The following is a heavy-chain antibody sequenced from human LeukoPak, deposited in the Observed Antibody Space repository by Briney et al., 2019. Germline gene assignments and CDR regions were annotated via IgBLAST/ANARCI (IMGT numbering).Heavy chain of an antibody. CDR3: ARGPVPAAKD. CDR1: GGSFSGYY. V-gene: IGHV4-34*01. J-gene: IGHJ4*02. CDR2: IDHSGST. Sequence: SETLSLTCAVYGGSFSGYYWSWIRQPPGKGLEWIGEIDHSGSTNYNPSLKSRVTISVDTSKNQFSLKLSSVTAADTAVHYCARGPVPAAKDWGQGTLVTVSS. D-gene: IGHD2-2*01.